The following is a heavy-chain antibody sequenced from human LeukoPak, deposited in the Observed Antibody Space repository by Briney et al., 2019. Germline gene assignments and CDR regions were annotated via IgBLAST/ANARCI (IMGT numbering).Heavy chain of an antibody. D-gene: IGHD1-26*01. Sequence: GSLRLSCAASGFSFSSYAMSWVRQAPGKGLEWVSAISGSGGGTYYADSVKGRFTISRDNSKNTLYLQMSSLRAEDTAVYYCAKDLSTRWSSPNFDYWGQGTRVTVSS. CDR2: ISGSGGGT. J-gene: IGHJ4*02. CDR1: GFSFSSYA. V-gene: IGHV3-23*01. CDR3: AKDLSTRWSSPNFDY.